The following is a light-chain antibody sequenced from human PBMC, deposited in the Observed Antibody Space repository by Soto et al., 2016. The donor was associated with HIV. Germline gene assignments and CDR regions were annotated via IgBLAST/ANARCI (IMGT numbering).Light chain of an antibody. V-gene: IGLV3-1*01. J-gene: IGLJ3*02. CDR3: QAWDSDTAV. CDR1: NLGDKY. Sequence: SYELTQPPSVSVSPGQTASIPCSGDNLGDKYVCWYQQKPGQSPILVIFEDSKRTSGIPERFSGSSSGNTATLLISGTQAMYEADYYCQAWDSDTAVFGGGTKLTVL. CDR2: EDS.